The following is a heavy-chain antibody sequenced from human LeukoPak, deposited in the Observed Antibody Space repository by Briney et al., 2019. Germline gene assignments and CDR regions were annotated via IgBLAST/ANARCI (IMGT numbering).Heavy chain of an antibody. D-gene: IGHD3-22*01. V-gene: IGHV3-48*03. CDR1: GFTFSSYE. CDR3: AKGNYYDSSAYNYFDY. CDR2: ISSSGSTI. J-gene: IGHJ4*02. Sequence: GGSLRLSCAASGFTFSSYEMNWVRQAPGKGLEWVSYISSSGSTIYYADSVKGRFTISRDNAKNTLYLQMNSLRPEDTAVYYCAKGNYYDSSAYNYFDYWGQGTLVTVSS.